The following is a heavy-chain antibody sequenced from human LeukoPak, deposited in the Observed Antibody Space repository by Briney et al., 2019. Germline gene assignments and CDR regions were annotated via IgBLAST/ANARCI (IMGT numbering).Heavy chain of an antibody. CDR1: GGSISSYY. CDR3: ARHSSGWYPTTFDY. D-gene: IGHD6-19*01. CDR2: IYTSGST. V-gene: IGHV4-4*09. Sequence: KPSETLSLTCTVSGGSISSYYWSWIRQPPGKGLEWIGYIYTSGSTNYNPSLKSRVTISVDTSKNQFSLKVSSVTAADTAVYCCARHSSGWYPTTFDYWGQGTLVTVSS. J-gene: IGHJ4*02.